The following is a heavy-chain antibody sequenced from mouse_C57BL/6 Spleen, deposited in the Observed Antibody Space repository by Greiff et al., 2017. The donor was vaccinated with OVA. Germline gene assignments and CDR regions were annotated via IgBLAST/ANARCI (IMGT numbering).Heavy chain of an antibody. CDR1: GYTFTSYW. V-gene: IGHV1-61*01. CDR2: IYPSDSET. D-gene: IGHD1-1*01. CDR3: ARPYYSGAFFAY. Sequence: QVQLQQPGAELVRPGSSVKLSCKASGYTFTSYWMDWVKQRPGQGLEWIGNIYPSDSETHYNQKFKDKATLTVDKSSSTAYMQLSSLTSEDSAVYYCARPYYSGAFFAYWGQGTLVTVSA. J-gene: IGHJ3*01.